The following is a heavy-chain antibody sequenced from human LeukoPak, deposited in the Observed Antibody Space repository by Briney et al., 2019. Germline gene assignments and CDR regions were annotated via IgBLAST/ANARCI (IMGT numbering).Heavy chain of an antibody. Sequence: ASVKVSCKASGGTFSNSAISWARHAPGQGLEWMGRIVPVLNLIQYARPFRGRVTFTADKSTGTAYMELSSLRSQDSAVYYCARPHISDDEHESLAYWGQGTTVTVSS. J-gene: IGHJ4*02. CDR1: GGTFSNSA. D-gene: IGHD2-21*01. CDR2: IVPVLNLI. V-gene: IGHV1-69*04. CDR3: ARPHISDDEHESLAY.